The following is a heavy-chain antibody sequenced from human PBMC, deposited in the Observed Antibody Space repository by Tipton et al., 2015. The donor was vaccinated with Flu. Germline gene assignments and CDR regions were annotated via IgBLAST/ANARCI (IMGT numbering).Heavy chain of an antibody. CDR2: INHSGST. CDR3: ARGGRAPLRSSWSNAFDI. Sequence: TLSLTCAVYGGSFSGYYWSWIRQPPGKGLEWIGEINHSGSTNYNPSLKSRVTISVDTSKNQFSLKLSSVTAADTAVYYCARGGRAPLRSSWSNAFDIWGQGTMVTVPS. CDR1: GGSFSGYY. V-gene: IGHV4-34*01. D-gene: IGHD6-13*01. J-gene: IGHJ3*02.